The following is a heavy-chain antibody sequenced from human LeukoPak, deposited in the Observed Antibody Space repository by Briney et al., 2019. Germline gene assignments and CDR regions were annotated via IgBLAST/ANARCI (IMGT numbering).Heavy chain of an antibody. CDR2: IYHSGST. D-gene: IGHD2-2*01. CDR1: GYSISSGYY. V-gene: IGHV4-38-2*02. CDR3: ARDSVVGDCSSTSCYHWFDP. Sequence: SETLSLTCTVSGYSISSGYYWGWIRQPPGKGLEWIGSIYHSGSTYYNPSLKSRVTISVDTSKNQFSLKLSSVTAADTAVYYCARDSVVGDCSSTSCYHWFDPWGQGTLVTVSS. J-gene: IGHJ5*02.